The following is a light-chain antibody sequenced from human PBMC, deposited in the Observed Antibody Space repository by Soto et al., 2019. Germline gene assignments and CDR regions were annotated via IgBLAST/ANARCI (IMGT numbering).Light chain of an antibody. V-gene: IGLV1-40*01. J-gene: IGLJ2*01. CDR2: GNS. CDR1: SSNIGAGYD. CDR3: QSYDSSLSGSV. Sequence: QPVLTQPPSVSGAPGQRVTISCTGSSSNIGAGYDVHWYQQLPGTAPKLLIYGNSNRPSVVPDRFSGSKSGTSASLAITGLQAEEEADYYCQSYDSSLSGSVFGGGTKLTVL.